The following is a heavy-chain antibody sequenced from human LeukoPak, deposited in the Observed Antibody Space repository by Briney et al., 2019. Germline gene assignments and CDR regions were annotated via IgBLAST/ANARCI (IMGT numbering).Heavy chain of an antibody. J-gene: IGHJ4*02. CDR2: INPNSGGT. V-gene: IGHV1-2*02. CDR1: GYTFTGYY. D-gene: IGHD2-15*01. Sequence: WASVKVSCKASGYTFTGYYMHWVRQAPGQGLEWMGWINPNSGGTNYAQKFQGRVTMTRDTSISTAYMELSRLRSDDTAVYYCARGELGYCSGGSCDGVDYWGQGTLVTVSS. CDR3: ARGELGYCSGGSCDGVDY.